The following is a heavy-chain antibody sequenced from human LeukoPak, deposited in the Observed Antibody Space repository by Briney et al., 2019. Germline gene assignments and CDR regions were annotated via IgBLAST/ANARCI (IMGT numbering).Heavy chain of an antibody. J-gene: IGHJ5*02. Sequence: GASVKVSCKASGYTFTGYYMHWVRQAPGQGLEWMGWINPNSGGTNYAQKFQGRVTMTRDTSISTAYMELSRLRSDDTAVYYCARERLNPANWFDPWGQGTLVTVSS. V-gene: IGHV1-2*02. CDR3: ARERLNPANWFDP. CDR2: INPNSGGT. CDR1: GYTFTGYY. D-gene: IGHD4/OR15-4a*01.